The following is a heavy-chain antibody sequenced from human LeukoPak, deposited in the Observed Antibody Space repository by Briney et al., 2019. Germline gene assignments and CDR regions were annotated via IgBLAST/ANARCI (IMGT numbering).Heavy chain of an antibody. V-gene: IGHV4-59*01. CDR1: GGSISNDY. D-gene: IGHD1-1*01. CDR2: IYYSGST. J-gene: IGHJ5*01. Sequence: SETLSLTCSVFGGSISNDYWSWIRLPPGKGLEWIGYIYYSGSTNYNPSLSNRVTISVDTSKNQFSLRLSSVTAADTAVYYCARDRTGNNWFDPWGQGTLVTVSS. CDR3: ARDRTGNNWFDP.